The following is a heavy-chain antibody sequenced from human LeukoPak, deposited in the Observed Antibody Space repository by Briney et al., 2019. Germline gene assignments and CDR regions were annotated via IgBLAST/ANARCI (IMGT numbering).Heavy chain of an antibody. Sequence: GESLKISRKGSGYGSGYSFTSHWIAWVRQMPGKGLEWMGIIYPRDSNTIYSPSFQGQVTISVDTSINTAYLQWISLKASDTAMYYCARHPIAAGGAYNWFDPWGQGTLVTVSS. D-gene: IGHD6-13*01. V-gene: IGHV5-51*01. CDR2: IYPRDSNT. CDR3: ARHPIAAGGAYNWFDP. J-gene: IGHJ5*02. CDR1: GYSFTSHW.